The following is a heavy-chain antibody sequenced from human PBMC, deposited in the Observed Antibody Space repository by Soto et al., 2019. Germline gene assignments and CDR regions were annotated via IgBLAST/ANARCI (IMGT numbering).Heavy chain of an antibody. CDR2: ISYDGSNK. CDR3: AKDRRMLRFDY. J-gene: IGHJ4*02. V-gene: IGHV3-30*18. CDR1: GFTFSSYG. Sequence: QVQLVESGGGVVQPGRSLRLSCAASGFTFSSYGMHWVRQAPGKGLEWVAVISYDGSNKYYADSVKGRFTISRDNSKNPLHLQMNSLRAEDTAVYYCAKDRRMLRFDYWGQGTLVTVSS. D-gene: IGHD2-8*01.